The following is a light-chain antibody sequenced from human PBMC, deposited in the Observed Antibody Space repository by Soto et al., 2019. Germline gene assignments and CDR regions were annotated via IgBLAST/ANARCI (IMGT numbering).Light chain of an antibody. CDR3: QQYNSYSRT. V-gene: IGKV1-5*01. CDR1: QSISTW. J-gene: IGKJ1*01. CDR2: DAS. Sequence: IQMTQSPSILSASVGDRVTITCRASQSISTWLAWYQQKPEKAPKLLIHDASTLESGVPSRFSGSGSGTEFTLTISSLQPDDFATYYCQQYNSYSRTFGRGTKVDIK.